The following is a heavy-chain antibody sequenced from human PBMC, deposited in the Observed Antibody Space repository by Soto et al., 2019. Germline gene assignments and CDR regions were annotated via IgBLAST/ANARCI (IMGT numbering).Heavy chain of an antibody. V-gene: IGHV4-59*01. CDR2: IYHSGST. Sequence: SETLSLTCTVSGGSISSYYWSWIRQPPGKGLEWIGYIYHSGSTNYNPSLKSRVTISVDTSKNQFSLKLSSVTAADTAVYYCARVRYSGSYQDAFDIWGQGTMVT. J-gene: IGHJ3*02. CDR1: GGSISSYY. D-gene: IGHD1-26*01. CDR3: ARVRYSGSYQDAFDI.